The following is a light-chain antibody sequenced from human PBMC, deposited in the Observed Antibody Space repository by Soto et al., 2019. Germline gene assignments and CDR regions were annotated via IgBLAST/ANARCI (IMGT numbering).Light chain of an antibody. CDR2: GAS. V-gene: IGKV3-20*01. J-gene: IGKJ5*01. Sequence: VMSQCPVTLSVSPSEGATLSCRASESISTNLAWYQQRPGQAPRLLIYGASSRATGIPDRISGSGSEADFILTIRGLKPEDVAVYYCQQYRMSPNTFGQGTRLEIK. CDR3: QQYRMSPNT. CDR1: ESISTN.